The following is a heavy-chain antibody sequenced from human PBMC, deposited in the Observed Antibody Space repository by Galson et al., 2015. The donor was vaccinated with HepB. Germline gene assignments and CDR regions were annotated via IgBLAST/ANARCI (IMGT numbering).Heavy chain of an antibody. CDR1: GGTFSSYA. D-gene: IGHD3-3*01. V-gene: IGHV1-69*13. CDR2: IIPIFGTA. Sequence: SVKVSCKASGGTFSSYAISWVRQAPGQGLEWMGGIIPIFGTANYAQKFQGRVTITADESTSTAYMELSSLRSEDTAVYYCARDKERLRFLEGRFDPWGQGTLVTVSS. CDR3: ARDKERLRFLEGRFDP. J-gene: IGHJ5*02.